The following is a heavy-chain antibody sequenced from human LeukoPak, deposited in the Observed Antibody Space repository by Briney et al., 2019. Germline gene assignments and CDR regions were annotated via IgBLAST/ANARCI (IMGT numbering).Heavy chain of an antibody. D-gene: IGHD2-2*01. J-gene: IGHJ4*02. CDR1: GGTFSSYA. Sequence: GASVKVSCKASGGTFSSYAISWVRQAPGQGLEWMGGIIPIFGTANYAQKFQGRATITTDESTSTAYMELSSLRSEDTAVYYCARDDCSSTSCYQDMGYWGQGTLVTVSS. CDR2: IIPIFGTA. V-gene: IGHV1-69*05. CDR3: ARDDCSSTSCYQDMGY.